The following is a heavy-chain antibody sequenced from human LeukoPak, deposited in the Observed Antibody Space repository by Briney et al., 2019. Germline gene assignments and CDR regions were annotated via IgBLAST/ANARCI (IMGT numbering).Heavy chain of an antibody. D-gene: IGHD6-13*01. CDR3: ARRSSSKYFDE. CDR1: GSTFNSYT. Sequence: PGGSLRLSCAASGSTFNSYTMIWVRQAPGKGLEWVSSISSGSSSIYYADSVKGRFTICRDNAKNSMYLQMNILRADDTAVYYCARRSSSKYFDEWGQGTLVTVPS. J-gene: IGHJ4*02. V-gene: IGHV3-21*01. CDR2: ISSGSSSI.